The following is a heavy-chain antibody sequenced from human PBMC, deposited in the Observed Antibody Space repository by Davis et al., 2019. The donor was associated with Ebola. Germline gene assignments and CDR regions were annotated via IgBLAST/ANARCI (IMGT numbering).Heavy chain of an antibody. CDR2: IYYSGST. CDR1: GGSISSGDYY. CDR3: ARTYDFWSGYWPYYFDY. D-gene: IGHD3-3*01. V-gene: IGHV4-30-4*01. J-gene: IGHJ4*02. Sequence: LRLSCTVSGGSISSGDYYWSWIRQPPGKGLEWIGYIYYSGSTYYNPSLKSRVTISVDTSKNQFSLKLSSVTAADTAVYYCARTYDFWSGYWPYYFDYWGQGTLVTVSS.